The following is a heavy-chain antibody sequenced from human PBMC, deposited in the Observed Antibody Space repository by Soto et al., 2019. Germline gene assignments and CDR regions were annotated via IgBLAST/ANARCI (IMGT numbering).Heavy chain of an antibody. Sequence: GSLRLSCEASGFNVSSYAMSWVRQAPGKGLEWVSAISGSGGSTYYADSVKGRFTISRDNSKNTLYLQMNSLRAEDTAVYYCAKGSGTTKYYYYMDVWGKGTTVTVSS. V-gene: IGHV3-23*01. CDR2: ISGSGGST. J-gene: IGHJ6*03. D-gene: IGHD3-10*01. CDR1: GFNVSSYA. CDR3: AKGSGTTKYYYYMDV.